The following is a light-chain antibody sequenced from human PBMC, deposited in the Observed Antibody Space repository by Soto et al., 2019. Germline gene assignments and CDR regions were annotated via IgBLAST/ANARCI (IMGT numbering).Light chain of an antibody. V-gene: IGKV4-1*01. CDR2: WAS. CDR3: QQYYSTPPT. Sequence: DIVMTLSPDSLAVSLGERSTINCKSSQSVLYSSNNKNYLAWYQQKPGQPPKLLIYWASTRESGVPDRFSGSGSGTDFTLTISSLQAEDVAVYYCQQYYSTPPTFGGGTKVDIK. J-gene: IGKJ4*01. CDR1: QSVLYSSNNKNY.